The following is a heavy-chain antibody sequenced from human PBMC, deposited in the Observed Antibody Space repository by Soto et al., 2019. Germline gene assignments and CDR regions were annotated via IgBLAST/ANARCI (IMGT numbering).Heavy chain of an antibody. J-gene: IGHJ4*02. V-gene: IGHV3-23*01. CDR2: ISGSGGST. D-gene: IGHD6-13*01. Sequence: HPGGSLRLSCAASGFTFSSYAMSWVRQAPGKGLEWVSAISGSGGSTYYADSVKGRFTISRDNSKNTLYLQMNSLRAEDTAVYYCAKEAYSSSWFDASLFTYWGQGTLVTVSS. CDR1: GFTFSSYA. CDR3: AKEAYSSSWFDASLFTY.